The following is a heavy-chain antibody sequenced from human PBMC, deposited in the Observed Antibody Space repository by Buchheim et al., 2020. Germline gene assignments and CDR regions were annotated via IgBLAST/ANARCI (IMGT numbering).Heavy chain of an antibody. V-gene: IGHV3-21*02. CDR2: ISSGSSYI. CDR3: ARDYYDSSGPRGPDY. D-gene: IGHD3-22*01. CDR1: GFTFSTYR. J-gene: IGHJ4*02. Sequence: EVQLVESGGGLVKPGGSLRLSCAASGFTFSTYRMNWVRQAPGKGLELVSSISSGSSYIDYADSVKGRFTISRDNAKNSLYLPMNSLTADDTAVYYCARDYYDSSGPRGPDYWGQGTL.